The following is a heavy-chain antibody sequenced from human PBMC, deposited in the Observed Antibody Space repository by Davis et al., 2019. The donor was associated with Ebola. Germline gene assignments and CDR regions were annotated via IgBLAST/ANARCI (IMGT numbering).Heavy chain of an antibody. CDR3: ARVNAVTGYSRFDP. Sequence: GESLKISCAASGFTFSRYSMNWVRQAPGKGLEWVSYISRSGYTIYYADSVKGRFTISRDNAKNSLYLQMNSLRAEDTALYHCARVNAVTGYSRFDPWGQGTLVTVSS. V-gene: IGHV3-48*04. CDR1: GFTFSRYS. J-gene: IGHJ5*02. D-gene: IGHD3-9*01. CDR2: ISRSGYTI.